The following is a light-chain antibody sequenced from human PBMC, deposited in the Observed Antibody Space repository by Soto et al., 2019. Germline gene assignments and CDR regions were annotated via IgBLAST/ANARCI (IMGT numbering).Light chain of an antibody. CDR2: AAS. V-gene: IGKV1-12*01. Sequence: EIQMTQSPSSVSASVGDRVTITCRASQGISSWLAWYQQKPGKAPKLLIYAASSLQSGVPSRFSGAGSGTDFTLTIANLHPEDFAIYYCKQSYSTQWTFGQGTKVDI. CDR3: KQSYSTQWT. CDR1: QGISSW. J-gene: IGKJ1*01.